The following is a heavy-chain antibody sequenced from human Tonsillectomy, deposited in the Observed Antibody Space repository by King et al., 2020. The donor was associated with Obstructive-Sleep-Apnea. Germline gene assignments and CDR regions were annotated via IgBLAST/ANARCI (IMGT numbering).Heavy chain of an antibody. Sequence: QLQESGPGLVKPSETLSLTCTGSGGSISSYYWSWIRQLPGKGLEWIGYIDYSGSTNYNPSLKSRVTISVDTSKKQFSLKLSSVTAADTAVYYCARHYYYYYGMDVWGQGTTVTVSS. V-gene: IGHV4-59*08. CDR1: GGSISSYY. CDR2: IDYSGST. J-gene: IGHJ6*02. CDR3: ARHYYYYYGMDV.